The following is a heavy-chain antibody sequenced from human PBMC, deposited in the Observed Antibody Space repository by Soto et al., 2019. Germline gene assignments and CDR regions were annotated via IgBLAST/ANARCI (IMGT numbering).Heavy chain of an antibody. CDR1: GGSTSSSSYF. CDR2: IHYSGST. J-gene: IGHJ3*02. CDR3: ARRRSVYAFDI. V-gene: IGHV4-39*07. Sequence: SETLSLTCTVSGGSTSSSSYFWAWIRQPPGKGLEWIGSIHYSGSTYYNPSLKSRVTISVDTSKNQFSLKLSSVTAADTAVYYCARRRSVYAFDIWGQGTMVTVSS.